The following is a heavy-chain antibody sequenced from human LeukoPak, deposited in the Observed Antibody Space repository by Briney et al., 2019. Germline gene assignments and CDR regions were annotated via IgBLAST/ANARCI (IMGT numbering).Heavy chain of an antibody. CDR1: GYTFTDYY. J-gene: IGHJ4*02. CDR2: INPNSGGT. D-gene: IGHD5-24*01. V-gene: IGHV1-2*02. CDR3: ARDPRDWHNL. Sequence: GASVKVSCKASGYTFTDYYMHWVRQAPAQGHEWMGWINPNSGGTNYAQKFQGRVTMTRDTSISTAYMELSRLRSDDTAVYYCARDPRDWHNLWGQGTLVTVSS.